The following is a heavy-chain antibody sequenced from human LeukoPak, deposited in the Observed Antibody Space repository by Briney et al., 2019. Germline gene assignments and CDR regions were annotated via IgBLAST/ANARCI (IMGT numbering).Heavy chain of an antibody. D-gene: IGHD5-18*01. CDR1: GFTFSDYY. J-gene: IGHJ4*02. CDR3: AGARGYSYDHFSPGFDY. V-gene: IGHV3-11*01. Sequence: PGGSLRLSCAASGFTFSDYYMSWIRQAPGKGLEWVSYISSSGSTIYYADSVKGRFTISRDNAKNSLYLQMNSLRAEDTAVYYCAGARGYSYDHFSPGFDYWGQGTLVTVSS. CDR2: ISSSGSTI.